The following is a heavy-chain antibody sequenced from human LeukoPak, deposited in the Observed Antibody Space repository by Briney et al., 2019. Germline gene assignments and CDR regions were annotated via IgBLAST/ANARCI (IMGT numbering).Heavy chain of an antibody. Sequence: GESLKISCKGSGYSFTSYWIGWVRQMPGKGLEWMGIIYPGDSDTRYGPSFQGQVTISADKSISTAYLQWSSLKASDTAMYYCARAPLQYCSGGSCQSPPDYWGQGTLVTVSS. V-gene: IGHV5-51*01. J-gene: IGHJ4*02. CDR2: IYPGDSDT. CDR1: GYSFTSYW. D-gene: IGHD2-15*01. CDR3: ARAPLQYCSGGSCQSPPDY.